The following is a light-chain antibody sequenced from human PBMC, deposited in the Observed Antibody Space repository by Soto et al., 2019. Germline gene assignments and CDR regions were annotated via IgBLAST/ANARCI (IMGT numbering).Light chain of an antibody. J-gene: IGLJ1*01. V-gene: IGLV2-14*01. CDR1: SSDVGGYNY. Sequence: QSVLTQPASVSGSPGQAITISCTGTSSDVGGYNYVSWYQQHPGKAPKLMIYDVTNRPSGVSNRFSGSKSGNTASLTIAGVQAEDEADYHCFSYTISSTYVFVTGTKLTVL. CDR2: DVT. CDR3: FSYTISSTYV.